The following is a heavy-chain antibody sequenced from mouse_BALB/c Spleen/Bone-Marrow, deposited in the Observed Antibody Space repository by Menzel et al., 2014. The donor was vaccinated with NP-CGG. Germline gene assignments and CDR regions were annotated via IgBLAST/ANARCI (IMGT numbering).Heavy chain of an antibody. D-gene: IGHD1-1*01. CDR3: ARDYYGSQYYFDY. V-gene: IGHV2-9*02. CDR1: GFSLTSYG. Sequence: VQRVESGPGLVAPSQSLSITCTVSGFSLTSYGVHWVRQPPGKGLEWLGVIWAGGSTNYNSALMSRLSISKDNSKSXVFLKMNSLQTDDTAMYYCARDYYGSQYYFDYWGQGTTLTVSS. J-gene: IGHJ2*01. CDR2: IWAGGST.